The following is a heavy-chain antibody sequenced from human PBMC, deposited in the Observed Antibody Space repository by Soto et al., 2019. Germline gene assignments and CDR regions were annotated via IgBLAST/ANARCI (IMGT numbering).Heavy chain of an antibody. Sequence: QVQLVQSGAEVKKPGASVKVSCKASGYTFTSYSTHWVRQAPGQGLEWMGIINPSGGHTNYAQKFQGRVTMTRDTSTSTVYMELSSLRSEDTAMYYCAREWELGSFDVWDQGTMVTVSS. V-gene: IGHV1-46*01. CDR1: GYTFTSYS. CDR2: INPSGGHT. D-gene: IGHD1-26*01. CDR3: AREWELGSFDV. J-gene: IGHJ3*01.